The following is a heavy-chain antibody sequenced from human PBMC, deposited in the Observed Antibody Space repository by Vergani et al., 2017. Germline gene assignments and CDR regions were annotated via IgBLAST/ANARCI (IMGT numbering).Heavy chain of an antibody. CDR3: AREGEEMGSSGSGYYYYGMDV. J-gene: IGHJ6*02. V-gene: IGHV1-18*01. D-gene: IGHD3-22*01. CDR1: GYTFTSYG. CDR2: ISAYNGNT. Sequence: QVQLVQSGAEVKKPGASVKVSCKASGYTFTSYGISWVRQAPGQGLEWMGWISAYNGNTNYAQNLQGRVTMTTDTSTSTAYMELRSLRSDDTAVYYWAREGEEMGSSGSGYYYYGMDVWGQGTTVTVSS.